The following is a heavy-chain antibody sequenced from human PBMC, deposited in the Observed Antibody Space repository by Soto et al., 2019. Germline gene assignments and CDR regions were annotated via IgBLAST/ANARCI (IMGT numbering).Heavy chain of an antibody. J-gene: IGHJ4*02. V-gene: IGHV3-33*01. Sequence: QVQLVESGGGVVQPGRSLRLSCAASGFTFSSYGMHWVRQAPGKGLEWVAVIWYDGSNKYYAESVKGRFTISRDNSKNTLYLQMNSLRAEETSVYYCARDFDYWGQGTLVTVSS. CDR3: ARDFDY. CDR1: GFTFSSYG. CDR2: IWYDGSNK.